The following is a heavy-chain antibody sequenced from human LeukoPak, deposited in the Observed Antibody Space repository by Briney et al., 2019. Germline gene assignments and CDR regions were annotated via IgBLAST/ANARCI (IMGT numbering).Heavy chain of an antibody. CDR1: GYTFTSYG. J-gene: IGHJ4*02. V-gene: IGHV1-18*01. Sequence: ASVKVSCKASGYTFTSYGISWVRQAPGQGLEWMGWISAYNGNTNYAQKFQGRVTMTRDTSISTAYMELSRLRSDDTAVYYCAREGLEGGYGDLDYWGQGTLVTVSS. CDR3: AREGLEGGYGDLDY. D-gene: IGHD4-17*01. CDR2: ISAYNGNT.